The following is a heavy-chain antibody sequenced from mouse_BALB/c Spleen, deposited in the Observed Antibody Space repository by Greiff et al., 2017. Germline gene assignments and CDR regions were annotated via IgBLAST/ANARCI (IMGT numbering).Heavy chain of an antibody. D-gene: IGHD1-1*01. CDR2: INPGSGGT. V-gene: IGHV1-54*03. J-gene: IGHJ2*01. CDR3: ASSGACGSRCAYSFDY. CDR1: GYAFTNYL. Sequence: QVQLQQSGAELVRPGTSVKVSCKASGYAFTNYLIEWVKQRPGQGLEWIGVINPGSGGTNYNEKFKGKATLTADKSSSTAYMQLSSLTTDDSAVYFCASSGACGSRCAYSFDYWGQGTTLTVSS.